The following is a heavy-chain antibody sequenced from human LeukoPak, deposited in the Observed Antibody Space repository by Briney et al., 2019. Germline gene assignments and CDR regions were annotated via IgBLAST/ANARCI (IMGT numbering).Heavy chain of an antibody. Sequence: GGSLRLSCAASGFSFRDYEMNWVRQAPGKGLEWVSYISITSSTIHYADSVKGRFTISRDNTKNSLHLQMTRLRADDTAVYYCARGALDAYDSWGQGTPVTVSS. D-gene: IGHD5-24*01. CDR1: GFSFRDYE. CDR2: ISITSSTI. CDR3: ARGALDAYDS. V-gene: IGHV3-48*03. J-gene: IGHJ5*01.